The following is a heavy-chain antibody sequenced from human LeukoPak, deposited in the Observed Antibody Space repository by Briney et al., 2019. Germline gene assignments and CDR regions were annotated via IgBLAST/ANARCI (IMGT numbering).Heavy chain of an antibody. CDR2: ISSNGGST. CDR3: ARVFMSGRGVIPPDY. Sequence: GGSLRLSCAASGFAFSSYGMHWVRQAPGKGLEYVSAISSNGGSTYYANSVKGRFTISRDNSKNTLYLQMGSLRAEDMAVYYCARVFMSGRGVIPPDYWGQGTLVTVSS. V-gene: IGHV3-64*01. D-gene: IGHD3-10*01. J-gene: IGHJ4*02. CDR1: GFAFSSYG.